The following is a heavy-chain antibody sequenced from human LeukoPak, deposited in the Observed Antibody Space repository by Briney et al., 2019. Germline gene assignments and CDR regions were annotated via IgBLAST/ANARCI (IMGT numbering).Heavy chain of an antibody. CDR2: IYYSGST. J-gene: IGHJ4*02. V-gene: IGHV4-39*01. Sequence: PSETLSLTCTVSGGSISNSSYHWGWIRQPPGKGLEWIGSIYYSGSTYYNPSLKSRVTISVDTSKNQFSLKLSSVTAADTAVYYCARRKLWAFDYWGQGTLVTVSS. D-gene: IGHD5-18*01. CDR3: ARRKLWAFDY. CDR1: GGSISNSSYH.